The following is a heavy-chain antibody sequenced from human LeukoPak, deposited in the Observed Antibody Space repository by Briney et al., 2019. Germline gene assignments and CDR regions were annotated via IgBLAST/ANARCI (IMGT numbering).Heavy chain of an antibody. CDR2: T. CDR3: ARAESPITISPPGQPYYMDV. Sequence: SKTLSLTCIVSGDSVITDDSFWGWVRQPPGKALEWLGSTYRIPPLKSRVTISVDTSRNQFSLRLSSVTAADTAVYFCARAESPITISPPGQPYYMDVWGKGTTVTVSS. D-gene: IGHD3-9*01. CDR1: GDSVITDDSF. J-gene: IGHJ6*03. V-gene: IGHV4-39*07.